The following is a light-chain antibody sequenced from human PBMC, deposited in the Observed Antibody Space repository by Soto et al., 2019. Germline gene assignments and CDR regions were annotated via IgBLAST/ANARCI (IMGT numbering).Light chain of an antibody. V-gene: IGKV1-39*01. CDR1: QPISDY. CDR2: TAS. Sequence: DIQMTQSPASLSASVGDRVTITCRTSQPISDYLNWYQQKPGKAPTLLIYTASNLQSGVPSRFSGRGSGTHFTLTIISLHPEDFATYYCQQHYNTPRTFGQGTKVEIK. CDR3: QQHYNTPRT. J-gene: IGKJ1*01.